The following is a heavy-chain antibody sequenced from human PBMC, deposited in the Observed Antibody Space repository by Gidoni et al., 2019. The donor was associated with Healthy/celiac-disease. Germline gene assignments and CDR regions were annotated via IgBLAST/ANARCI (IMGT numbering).Heavy chain of an antibody. J-gene: IGHJ4*02. D-gene: IGHD1-1*01. Sequence: QVQLQQWGAGLLKPSETLSLTCAVYGGSFSGYYWSWIRQPPGKGLEWIGEINHSGSTNYNPSLKSRVTISVDTSKNQFSLKLSSVTAADTAVYYCAITPTSRVQFRYGDYWGQGTPVTVSS. V-gene: IGHV4-34*01. CDR2: INHSGST. CDR3: AITPTSRVQFRYGDY. CDR1: GGSFSGYY.